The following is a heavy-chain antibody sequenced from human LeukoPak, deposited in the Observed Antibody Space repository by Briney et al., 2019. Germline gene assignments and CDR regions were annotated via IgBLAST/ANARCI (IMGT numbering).Heavy chain of an antibody. CDR2: VFYTGTT. J-gene: IGHJ6*03. D-gene: IGHD6-19*01. CDR3: ARETTISGGTPVAGPQPYIYYVDV. V-gene: IGHV4-59*01. CDR1: GDSLRSYY. Sequence: SETLSLTCTVSGDSLRSYYWSWIRQPPGKGLEWIGYVFYTGTTHYNPSLKSRVTISVDTSKSQFSLTLTSVTAADTAVYYCARETTISGGTPVAGPQPYIYYVDVWGKGTTVTISS.